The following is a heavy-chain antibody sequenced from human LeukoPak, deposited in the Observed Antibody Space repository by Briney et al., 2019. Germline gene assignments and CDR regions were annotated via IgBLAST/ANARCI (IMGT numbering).Heavy chain of an antibody. Sequence: SETLSLTCTVSGGSISSYYWSWIRQPPGEGLEWIGYIYYSGSTNYNPSLKSRVTISVDTSKNQFSLKLSSVTAADTAVYYCARGRYSSSWYYFDYWGQGTLVTVSS. CDR1: GGSISSYY. CDR3: ARGRYSSSWYYFDY. D-gene: IGHD6-13*01. CDR2: IYYSGST. J-gene: IGHJ4*02. V-gene: IGHV4-59*01.